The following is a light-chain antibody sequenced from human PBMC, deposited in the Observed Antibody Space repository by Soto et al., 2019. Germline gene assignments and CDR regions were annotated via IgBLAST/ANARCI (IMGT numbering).Light chain of an antibody. CDR2: EVS. Sequence: SVLTQPASVSGSPGQSTTISCTGTSSDVGGYNYVSWYQQHPGKAPKLMIYEVSNRPSGVSNRFSGSKSGNTASLTISGLQAEDEADYYCSSYTSSSTLNYVFGTGTKVTVL. V-gene: IGLV2-14*01. CDR1: SSDVGGYNY. J-gene: IGLJ1*01. CDR3: SSYTSSSTLNYV.